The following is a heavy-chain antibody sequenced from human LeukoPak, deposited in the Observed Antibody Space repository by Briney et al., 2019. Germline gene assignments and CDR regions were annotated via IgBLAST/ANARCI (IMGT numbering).Heavy chain of an antibody. CDR3: ATSVGYYDSSGYFNY. J-gene: IGHJ4*02. Sequence: GGSLRLSCAASGFTFSTLWMTWVRQAPGKGLEWVANIKEDGSEKYYVDSVKGRFTISRDNAKNSLYLQMNSLRVEDTAVYYCATSVGYYDSSGYFNYWGQGTLVTVSS. CDR2: IKEDGSEK. CDR1: GFTFSTLW. V-gene: IGHV3-7*01. D-gene: IGHD3-22*01.